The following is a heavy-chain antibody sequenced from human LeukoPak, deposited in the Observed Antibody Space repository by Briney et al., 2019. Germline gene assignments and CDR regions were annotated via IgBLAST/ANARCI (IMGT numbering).Heavy chain of an antibody. Sequence: PSETLSLTCTVSGGSISPYYWSWIRQPPGKGLEWIGYIFYSGNTNYNPSLKSRVTISVDTSKNQFSLKLTSVTAADTAVYYCARKAHSSGAFDIWGQGTMVTVSS. CDR3: ARKAHSSGAFDI. CDR1: GGSISPYY. D-gene: IGHD2-15*01. V-gene: IGHV4-59*08. J-gene: IGHJ3*02. CDR2: IFYSGNT.